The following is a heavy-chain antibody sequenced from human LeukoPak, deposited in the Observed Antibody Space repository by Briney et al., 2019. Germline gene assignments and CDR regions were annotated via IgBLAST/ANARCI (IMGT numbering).Heavy chain of an antibody. V-gene: IGHV4-59*01. Sequence: PSETLSLTCSASGDSITMYYRTWIRQPPGKGLEWIGYVDHTGSTNFNPSLNGRVSISRDTTKNLFSLRLRSVAAADTAVYFCARGRVSSSTWYSTYYYYFYMDVWGKGTTVTVSS. J-gene: IGHJ6*03. CDR3: ARGRVSSSTWYSTYYYYFYMDV. CDR1: GDSITMYY. D-gene: IGHD1-1*01. CDR2: VDHTGST.